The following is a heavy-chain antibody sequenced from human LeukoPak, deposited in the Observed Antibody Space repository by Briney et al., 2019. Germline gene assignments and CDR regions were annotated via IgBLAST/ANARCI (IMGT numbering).Heavy chain of an antibody. CDR2: IYGRETT. CDR3: ARYMSDAFDI. CDR1: GFNVSDNF. Sequence: GGSLRLSCAASGFNVSDNFMTWVRQLPGKGLDWVSVIYGRETTYYADSVKGRFTISRDNAKNTLYLQMNSLRAEDTAMYYCARYMSDAFDIWGRGTMVSVSS. D-gene: IGHD1-1*01. J-gene: IGHJ3*02. V-gene: IGHV3-53*01.